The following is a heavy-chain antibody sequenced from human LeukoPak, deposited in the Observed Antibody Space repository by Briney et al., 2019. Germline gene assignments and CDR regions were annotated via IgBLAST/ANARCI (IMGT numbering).Heavy chain of an antibody. Sequence: SETLSLTCTVSGGSISSSSYYWGWIRQPPGKGLEWIGSIYYSGSTNYNPSLKSRVTISVDTSKNQFSLKLSSVTAADTAVYYCARGGVATIFPFDYWGQGTLVTVSS. CDR3: ARGGVATIFPFDY. CDR2: IYYSGST. CDR1: GGSISSSSYY. D-gene: IGHD5-12*01. J-gene: IGHJ4*02. V-gene: IGHV4-39*07.